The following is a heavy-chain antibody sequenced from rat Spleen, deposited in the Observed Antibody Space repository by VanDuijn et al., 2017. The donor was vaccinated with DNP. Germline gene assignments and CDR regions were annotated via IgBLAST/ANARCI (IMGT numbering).Heavy chain of an antibody. CDR1: GFSLTSYN. D-gene: IGHD1-2*01. V-gene: IGHV2-30*01. CDR3: ARARGYSSYGAMDA. J-gene: IGHJ4*01. CDR2: IWTGGST. Sequence: QVQLKESGPGLVQPSQTLSLTCTVSGFSLTSYNVHWVRQPTGKGLEWMGIIWTGGSTDYNSALKSRLSISRDTSKSQVFLKMNSLQTEDIATYYCARARGYSSYGAMDAWGQGTSVTVSS.